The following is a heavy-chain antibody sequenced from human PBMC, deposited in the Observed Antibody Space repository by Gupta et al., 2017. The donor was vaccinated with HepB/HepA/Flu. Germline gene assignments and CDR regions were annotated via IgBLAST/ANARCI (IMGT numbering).Heavy chain of an antibody. Sequence: QVQLVQSGAEVKKPGASVKVSCKASGYTFTSYGISWVRQAPGQGLEWMGWISAYNGNTNYAQKLQDRVTMTTDTSTSTAYMELRSLRSDDTAVYYCARDPRMTYTPDTAMVSFDYWGQGTLVTVSS. CDR2: ISAYNGNT. CDR3: ARDPRMTYTPDTAMVSFDY. CDR1: GYTFTSYG. D-gene: IGHD5-18*01. V-gene: IGHV1-18*01. J-gene: IGHJ4*02.